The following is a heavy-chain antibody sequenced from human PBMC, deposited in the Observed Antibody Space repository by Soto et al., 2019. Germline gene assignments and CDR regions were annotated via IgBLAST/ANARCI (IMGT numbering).Heavy chain of an antibody. CDR1: GFTFRIYA. D-gene: IGHD3-22*01. Sequence: GGSLRLSCAASGFTFRIYAMSWVRQAPGKGLEWVSTISGNGGTSYADFVRGRFTISRDNSKNTLYLQMNSLRAEDTAVYYCAKDATGSGWLSDYWGQGPRVTVSS. J-gene: IGHJ4*02. CDR2: ISGNGGT. V-gene: IGHV3-23*01. CDR3: AKDATGSGWLSDY.